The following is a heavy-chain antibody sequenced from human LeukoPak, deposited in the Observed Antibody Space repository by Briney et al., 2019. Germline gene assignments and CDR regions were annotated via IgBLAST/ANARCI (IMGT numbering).Heavy chain of an antibody. CDR3: ARDRGYSNGWYDY. V-gene: IGHV3-13*04. CDR1: GFIFSNFD. Sequence: GGSLRLSCAASGFIFSNFDMHWVRQVPAEDLEWVSGIGTAGDTYYAGSVKGQFTISRENAKNSLYLQMNSLTAGDTAVYYCARDRGYSNGWYDYWGQGTLVSVSS. D-gene: IGHD6-13*01. CDR2: IGTAGDT. J-gene: IGHJ4*02.